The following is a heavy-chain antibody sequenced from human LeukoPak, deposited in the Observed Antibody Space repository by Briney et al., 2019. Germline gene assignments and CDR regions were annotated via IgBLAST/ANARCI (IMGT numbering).Heavy chain of an antibody. CDR2: INAGNGNT. D-gene: IGHD5-24*01. CDR1: GYTFTSYA. J-gene: IGHJ4*02. Sequence: ASVKVSCKASGYTFTSYAMHWVRQAPGQRLEWMGWINAGNGNTKYSQEFQGRVTITRDTSASTAYMELSSLRSEDMAVYYCARGVEMATINAPYFDYWGQGTLVTVSS. CDR3: ARGVEMATINAPYFDY. V-gene: IGHV1-3*03.